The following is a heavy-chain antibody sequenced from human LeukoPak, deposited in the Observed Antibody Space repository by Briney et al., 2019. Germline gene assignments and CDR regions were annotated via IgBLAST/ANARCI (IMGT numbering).Heavy chain of an antibody. CDR2: ISWNSGSI. D-gene: IGHD2-2*01. CDR3: AKDRHQLLKKAFDI. Sequence: PGRSLRLSCAASGFTFDDYAMHWVRQAPGKGLEWVSGISWNSGSIGYADSVKGRFTISRDNAKSSLYLQMNSLRAEDMALYYCAKDRHQLLKKAFDIWGQGTMVTVSS. J-gene: IGHJ3*02. V-gene: IGHV3-9*03. CDR1: GFTFDDYA.